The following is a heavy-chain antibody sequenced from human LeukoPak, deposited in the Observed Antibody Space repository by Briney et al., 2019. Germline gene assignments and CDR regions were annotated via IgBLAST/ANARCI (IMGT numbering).Heavy chain of an antibody. D-gene: IGHD6-19*01. Sequence: SETLSLTCAVSGGSIGSSYWWSWVRQPPGKGLEWIGEIYHSGTTNYNPSLKSRVTISVDKLKNQFSLRLSSVTAADTAVYYCARDTTAVTSSAFDSWGQGTLVTVSS. CDR1: GGSIGSSYW. J-gene: IGHJ4*02. V-gene: IGHV4-4*02. CDR3: ARDTTAVTSSAFDS. CDR2: IYHSGTT.